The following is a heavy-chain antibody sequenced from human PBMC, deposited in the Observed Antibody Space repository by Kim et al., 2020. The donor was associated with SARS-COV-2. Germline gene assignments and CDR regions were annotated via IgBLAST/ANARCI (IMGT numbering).Heavy chain of an antibody. J-gene: IGHJ4*01. CDR2: ISYDGSNK. CDR1: GITFSRCG. Sequence: GGSLRLSCAASGITFSRCGMHWVRQAPGKGLEWVAVISYDGSNKYYADSVKGRFTISRDNSKNTLYLQMSSLRPEDTAVYYCARDPKIRHGGGWYSYY. CDR3: ARDPKIRHGGGWYSYY. V-gene: IGHV3-30*03. D-gene: IGHD2-15*01.